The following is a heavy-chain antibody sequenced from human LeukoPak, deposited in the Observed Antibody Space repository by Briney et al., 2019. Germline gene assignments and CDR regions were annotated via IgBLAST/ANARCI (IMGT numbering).Heavy chain of an antibody. J-gene: IGHJ5*02. D-gene: IGHD3-9*01. CDR3: AKDWHILTGRNCFDP. V-gene: IGHV1-18*01. CDR2: VSPYNGDT. CDR1: GYTFKNYG. Sequence: ASVKVSCKASGYTFKNYGISWVRQAPGQGLEWMGWVSPYNGDTNYAQKFQGRVTMSTDTSTTIAYMELRSLRFDDTAIYYCAKDWHILTGRNCFDPWGQGTLVTVSS.